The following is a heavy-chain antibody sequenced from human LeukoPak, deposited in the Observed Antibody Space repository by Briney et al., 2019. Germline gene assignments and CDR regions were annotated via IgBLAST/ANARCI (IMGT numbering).Heavy chain of an antibody. CDR2: VSDSGNT. J-gene: IGHJ4*02. D-gene: IGHD2-21*01. V-gene: IGHV3-23*01. Sequence: GGSLRLSCAASGFTFSSYAMSWVRQAPGKGLEWVSAVSDSGNTYHADSVKGRFTISRDSSKNTLFLQMNRLRPEDAAVYYCAKAPVTTCRGAYCYPFDYWGQGTLVTVSS. CDR3: AKAPVTTCRGAYCYPFDY. CDR1: GFTFSSYA.